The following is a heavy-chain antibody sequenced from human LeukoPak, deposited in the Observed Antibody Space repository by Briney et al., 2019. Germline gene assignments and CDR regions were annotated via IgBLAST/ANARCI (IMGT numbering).Heavy chain of an antibody. D-gene: IGHD3-22*01. CDR1: GGTFSSYA. CDR2: IVPVFGTT. CDR3: ARCSPGDSSNFYAVLQY. J-gene: IGHJ4*02. Sequence: SVKVSCKASGGTFSSYAVSWVRLTPGQGLEWLGGIVPVFGTTTYAQKFQAKVTMTVDKSTNTAYLEISSLTSDDTAVYYCARCSPGDSSNFYAVLQYWGQGTQVTVST. V-gene: IGHV1-69*06.